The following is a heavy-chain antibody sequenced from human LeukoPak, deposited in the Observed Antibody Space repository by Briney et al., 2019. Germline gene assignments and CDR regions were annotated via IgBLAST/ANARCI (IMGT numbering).Heavy chain of an antibody. CDR1: GFTFDDYA. CDR2: ISGNSGSI. D-gene: IGHD6-13*01. V-gene: IGHV3-9*01. J-gene: IGHJ4*02. CDR3: AKDKNSFPAAAANYFDY. Sequence: GGPLRLSCAASGFTFDDYAMHWVRQAPGKGLEWVSGISGNSGSIGYADSVKGRFTISRDNAKNSLYLQMNSLRAEDTALYYCAKDKNSFPAAAANYFDYWGQGTLVTVSS.